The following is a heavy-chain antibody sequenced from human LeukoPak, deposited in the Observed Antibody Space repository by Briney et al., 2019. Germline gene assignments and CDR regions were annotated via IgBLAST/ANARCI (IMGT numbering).Heavy chain of an antibody. J-gene: IGHJ6*03. D-gene: IGHD5-18*01. Sequence: SETLSLTCTVSGGSISSYYWSWIRQPPGKGLEWIGYIYYSGSTNYNPSLKSRVTISVDTSKNQFSLKLSSVTAADTAVYYCARNTAMEYYYMDVRGRGTTVTVSS. V-gene: IGHV4-59*01. CDR2: IYYSGST. CDR3: ARNTAMEYYYMDV. CDR1: GGSISSYY.